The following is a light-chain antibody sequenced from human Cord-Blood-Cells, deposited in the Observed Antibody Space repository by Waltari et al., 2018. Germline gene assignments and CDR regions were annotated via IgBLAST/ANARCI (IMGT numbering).Light chain of an antibody. CDR1: SRDAGCYNY. J-gene: IGLJ1*01. V-gene: IGLV2-14*01. CDR2: DVS. Sequence: QSALTQPASAPGSPGQAITLSCPGPSRDAGCYNYVSWYQQHPGKAPKLMIYDVSKRPSGVSNRFSGSKSGNTASLTISGLQAEDEADYYCSSYTSSSTLYVFGTGTKVTVL. CDR3: SSYTSSSTLYV.